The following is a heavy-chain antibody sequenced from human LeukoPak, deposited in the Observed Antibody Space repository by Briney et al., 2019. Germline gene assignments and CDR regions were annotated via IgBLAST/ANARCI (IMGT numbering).Heavy chain of an antibody. V-gene: IGHV1-2*04. J-gene: IGHJ6*02. Sequence: ASVKVSCRASGYTFTGYYMHWVRQAPGQGLEWMGWINPNSGGTNYAQKFQGWVTMTRDTSISTAYMELSRLRSDDTAVYYCARDPGGVVRGVITHYGMDVWGQGTTVTVSS. CDR1: GYTFTGYY. D-gene: IGHD3-10*01. CDR3: ARDPGGVVRGVITHYGMDV. CDR2: INPNSGGT.